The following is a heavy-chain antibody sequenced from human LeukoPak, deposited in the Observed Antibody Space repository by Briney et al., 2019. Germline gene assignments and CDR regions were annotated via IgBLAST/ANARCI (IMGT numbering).Heavy chain of an antibody. D-gene: IGHD5-18*01. J-gene: IGHJ3*02. CDR2: INHNGEAI. V-gene: IGHV3-48*02. CDR1: GFPFSSHV. CDR3: ARDGWIQLWNGAFDI. Sequence: GGSLRLSCAASGFPFSSHVLSWVRQAPGKGLEWIAYINHNGEAIYYPDFVKGRFIISRDNAKNSLFLQMDDLRDEDTAVYYCARDGWIQLWNGAFDIWGQGTMVTVSS.